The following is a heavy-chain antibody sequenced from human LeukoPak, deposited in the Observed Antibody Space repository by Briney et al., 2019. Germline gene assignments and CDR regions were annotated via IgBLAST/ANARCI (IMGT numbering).Heavy chain of an antibody. CDR1: GGSISSYY. D-gene: IGHD3-22*01. V-gene: IGHV4-59*01. J-gene: IGHJ1*01. CDR3: ARSEMYYYDSSGYYPKYFQH. CDR2: IYYSRST. Sequence: KPSETLSLTCTVSGGSISSYYWSWIRQPPGKGLEWIGYIYYSRSTNYNPSLKSRVTISVDTSKNQFSLKLSSVTAADTAVYYCARSEMYYYDSSGYYPKYFQHWGQGTLVTVSS.